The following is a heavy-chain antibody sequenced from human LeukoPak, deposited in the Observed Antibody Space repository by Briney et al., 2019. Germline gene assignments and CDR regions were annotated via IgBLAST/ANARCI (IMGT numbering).Heavy chain of an antibody. CDR3: ATAGSSSWSPEYYLDY. CDR2: FDPEDGET. CDR1: GYTLTELS. J-gene: IGHJ4*02. V-gene: IGHV1-24*01. D-gene: IGHD6-13*01. Sequence: ASVKVSCKVSGYTLTELSMHWVRQAPGKGLEWMGGFDPEDGETIYAQKFQGRVTMTEDTSTDTAYMELSSLRSEDTAVYYCATAGSSSWSPEYYLDYWGQGTLVTVSS.